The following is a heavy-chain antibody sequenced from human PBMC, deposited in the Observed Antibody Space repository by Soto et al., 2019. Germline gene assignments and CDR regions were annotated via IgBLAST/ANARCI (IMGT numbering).Heavy chain of an antibody. CDR1: GFPFSSYS. CDR3: ARELGYCSSTSCYGDDAFDI. V-gene: IGHV3-21*01. CDR2: ISSSSSYI. D-gene: IGHD2-2*01. Sequence: GGSLRLSCAASGFPFSSYSMNWVRQAPGKGLEWVSSISSSSSYIYYADSVKGRFTISRDNAKNSLYLQMNSLRAEDTAVYYCARELGYCSSTSCYGDDAFDIWGQGTMVTVSS. J-gene: IGHJ3*02.